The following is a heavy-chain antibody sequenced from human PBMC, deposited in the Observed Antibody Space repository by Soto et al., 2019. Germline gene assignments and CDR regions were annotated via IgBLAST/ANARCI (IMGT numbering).Heavy chain of an antibody. Sequence: SETLSLTCTVSGGSISSGPYYWGCIRQPPGKGLEWIGFIYYSGSAYYNPSLKSRVTISVDTSKNQFSLKLSSVTAADTAVYYCARGKRWLQLFDYWGQGTLVTVSS. CDR1: GGSISSGPYY. J-gene: IGHJ4*02. CDR2: IYYSGSA. D-gene: IGHD1-1*01. CDR3: ARGKRWLQLFDY. V-gene: IGHV4-39*07.